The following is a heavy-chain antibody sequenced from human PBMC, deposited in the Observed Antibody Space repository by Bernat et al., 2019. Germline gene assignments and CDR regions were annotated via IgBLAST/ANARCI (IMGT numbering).Heavy chain of an antibody. Sequence: QVQLVQSGAEVKKPGASVKVSCKASGYTFTGYYMHWVRQAPGQGLEWMGWINPNSGGTNYAQKFQGWVTMTRDTSISTAYMELSRLRSDDTAVYYCARGAIVEMATIFRAGAQTGFDPWGQGTMVTVSS. CDR2: INPNSGGT. CDR1: GYTFTGYY. D-gene: IGHD5-24*01. CDR3: ARGAIVEMATIFRAGAQTGFDP. J-gene: IGHJ5*02. V-gene: IGHV1-2*04.